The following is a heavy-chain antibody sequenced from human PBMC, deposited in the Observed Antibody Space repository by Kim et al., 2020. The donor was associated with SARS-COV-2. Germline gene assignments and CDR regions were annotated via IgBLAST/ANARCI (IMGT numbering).Heavy chain of an antibody. Sequence: SETLSLTCTVSGGSISSYYWSWIRQPAGKGLEWIGRIYTSGSTNDNPSLKSRVTMSVDTSKNQFSLKLSSVTAADTAVYYCARDGCSSASCYMYYMDVWGQGTTVTVSS. CDR2: IYTSGST. V-gene: IGHV4-4*07. D-gene: IGHD2-2*02. CDR3: ARDGCSSASCYMYYMDV. J-gene: IGHJ6*03. CDR1: GGSISSYY.